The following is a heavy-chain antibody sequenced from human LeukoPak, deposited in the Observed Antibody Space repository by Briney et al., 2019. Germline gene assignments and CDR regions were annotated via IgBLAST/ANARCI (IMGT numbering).Heavy chain of an antibody. CDR2: ISSSSSYI. V-gene: IGHV3-21*01. CDR3: AKRIAAAGILDFDY. D-gene: IGHD6-13*01. CDR1: GFTFSSYS. Sequence: GGSLRLSCAASGFTFSSYSMNWVRQAPGKGLEWVSSISSSSSYIYYADSVKGRFTISRDNAKNSLYLQMNSLRAEDTAVYYCAKRIAAAGILDFDYWGQGTLVTVSS. J-gene: IGHJ4*02.